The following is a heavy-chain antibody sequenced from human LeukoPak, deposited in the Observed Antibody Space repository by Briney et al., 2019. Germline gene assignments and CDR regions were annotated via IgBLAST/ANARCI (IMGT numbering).Heavy chain of an antibody. CDR3: ARISVAGPTDY. Sequence: SETLSLTCTVSGGSISSGSYYGSWIRQPAGKGLEWIGRIYTSGSTNYNPSLKTRVTISVDASKNHFSLNLSSVTAADTAVYYCARISVAGPTDYWGQGTLVTVSS. J-gene: IGHJ4*02. CDR2: IYTSGST. D-gene: IGHD6-19*01. CDR1: GGSISSGSYY. V-gene: IGHV4-61*02.